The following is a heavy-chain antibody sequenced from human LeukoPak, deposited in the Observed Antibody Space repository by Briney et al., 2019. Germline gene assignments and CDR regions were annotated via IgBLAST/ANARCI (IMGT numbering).Heavy chain of an antibody. CDR3: ASSTYDYVWGSYLGPFDY. CDR2: IYYSGST. D-gene: IGHD3-16*02. CDR1: GGSISSYY. J-gene: IGHJ4*02. V-gene: IGHV4-59*01. Sequence: SETLSLTCTVSGGSISSYYWSWIRQPPGKGLEWIGYIYYSGSTNYNPSPKSRVTISVDTSKNQFSLKLSSVTAADTAVYYCASSTYDYVWGSYLGPFDYWGQGTLVTVSS.